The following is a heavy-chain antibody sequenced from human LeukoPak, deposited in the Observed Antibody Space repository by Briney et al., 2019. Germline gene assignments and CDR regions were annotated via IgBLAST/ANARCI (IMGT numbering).Heavy chain of an antibody. CDR3: ARVAYYYGTGSYYNPAHFDY. CDR2: IYYSGST. D-gene: IGHD3-10*01. J-gene: IGHJ4*02. Sequence: PSETLSLTCTVSGGSISSYYWSWIRQPPGKGLERIGYIYYSGSTNYNPSLQSRVTISVDMSKDQFSPKLSSVTAADTAVYYCARVAYYYGTGSYYNPAHFDYWGQGTLVTVSS. V-gene: IGHV4-59*01. CDR1: GGSISSYY.